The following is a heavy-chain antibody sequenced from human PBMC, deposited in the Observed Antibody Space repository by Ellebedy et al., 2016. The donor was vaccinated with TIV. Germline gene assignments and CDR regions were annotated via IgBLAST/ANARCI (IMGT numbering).Heavy chain of an antibody. J-gene: IGHJ3*01. CDR3: ARIGGGVSGTSFDV. CDR2: PSSYNGNT. D-gene: IGHD3-16*01. V-gene: IGHV1-18*04. CDR1: GYTFTSYA. Sequence: ASVKVSCKASGYTFTSYAISWVRQAPGRGLEWLGWPSSYNGNTKYAQKFQGRVTMTTDTSTSTTYMELRGLRSDDTALYYCARIGGGVSGTSFDVWGQGTIVTVSS.